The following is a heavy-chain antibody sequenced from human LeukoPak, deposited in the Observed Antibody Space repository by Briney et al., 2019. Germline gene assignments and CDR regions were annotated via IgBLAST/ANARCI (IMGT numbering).Heavy chain of an antibody. V-gene: IGHV3-53*01. CDR3: ARGSGSGWPLDR. J-gene: IGHJ5*02. Sequence: GGSLSLSCAASGVIVSRNFMSWVRQAPGKGLQWVAIMYAGGTTDYSESVRGRFYISRDTSNNTLSLQMNSLRAEDTAVYYCARGSGSGWPLDRWGQGTLVTVSS. D-gene: IGHD6-19*01. CDR2: MYAGGTT. CDR1: GVIVSRNF.